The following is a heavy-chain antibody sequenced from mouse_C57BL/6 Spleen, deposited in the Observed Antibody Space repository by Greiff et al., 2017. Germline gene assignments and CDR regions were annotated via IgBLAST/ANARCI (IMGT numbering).Heavy chain of an antibody. J-gene: IGHJ2*01. D-gene: IGHD1-1*01. V-gene: IGHV5-17*01. Sequence: EVHLVESGGGLVKPGGSLKLSCAASGFTFSDYGMHWVRQAPEKGLEWVAYISSGSSTIYYADTVKGRFTISRDNAKNTLFLQMTSLRSEDTAMXYCAREALYYGSSYVFFDDGGQGTTLTVSS. CDR3: AREALYYGSSYVFFDD. CDR2: ISSGSSTI. CDR1: GFTFSDYG.